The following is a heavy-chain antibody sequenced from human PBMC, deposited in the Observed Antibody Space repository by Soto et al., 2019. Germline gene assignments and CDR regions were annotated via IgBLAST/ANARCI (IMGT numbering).Heavy chain of an antibody. CDR2: ISPNGNNQ. Sequence: SLKISCVDPGFTFTTYALHWIRQAPGKGLEWVAVISPNGNNQYYADSVKGRFTISRDTSKSTLYLQMTSLRPDDTAVYYCERGAGVYDDPRRYSSQGTWVTVSS. D-gene: IGHD5-12*01. J-gene: IGHJ4*02. CDR3: ERGAGVYDDPRRY. V-gene: IGHV3-30*04. CDR1: GFTFTTYA.